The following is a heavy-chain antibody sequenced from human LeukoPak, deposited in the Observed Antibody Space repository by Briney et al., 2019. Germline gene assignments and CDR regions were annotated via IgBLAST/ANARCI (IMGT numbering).Heavy chain of an antibody. Sequence: GGSLRLSCAASGFTFSSYAMSWVRQAPGKGLEWVSVIYSGGSTYYADSVKGRFTISRDNSKNTLYLQMNSLRAEDTAVYYCARGFTHPTLGMDVWGQGTTVTVSS. CDR1: GFTFSSYA. CDR3: ARGFTHPTLGMDV. CDR2: IYSGGST. V-gene: IGHV3-53*01. J-gene: IGHJ6*02.